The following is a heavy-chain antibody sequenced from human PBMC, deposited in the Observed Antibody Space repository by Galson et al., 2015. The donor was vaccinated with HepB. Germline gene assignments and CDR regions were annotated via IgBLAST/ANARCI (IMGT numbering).Heavy chain of an antibody. D-gene: IGHD3-3*01. CDR1: GFTFSFSE. J-gene: IGHJ4*02. CDR3: ARDERKDDSRFYDY. Sequence: SLRLSCAASGFTFSFSEMNWVRQAPGKGLEWVSYISTSGSATHYADSVKGRFTISRDNAKNSLYLQMNSLRAEDTAVYYCARDERKDDSRFYDYWGQGTLVTVSS. CDR2: ISTSGSAT. V-gene: IGHV3-48*03.